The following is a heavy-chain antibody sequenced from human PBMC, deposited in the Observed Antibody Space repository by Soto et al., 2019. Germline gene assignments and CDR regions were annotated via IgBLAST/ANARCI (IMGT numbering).Heavy chain of an antibody. V-gene: IGHV5-51*01. CDR3: ARLREGGSTTFRWFDP. Sequence: XESLKLTWKRSGYSFTSYLIGLVRQMPGKGLEWMGIIYPGDSDTRYSPSFQGQVTISADKSISTAYLQWSSLKASDTAMYYCARLREGGSTTFRWFDPWGQGTLVTFSS. D-gene: IGHD1-26*01. CDR1: GYSFTSYL. J-gene: IGHJ5*02. CDR2: IYPGDSDT.